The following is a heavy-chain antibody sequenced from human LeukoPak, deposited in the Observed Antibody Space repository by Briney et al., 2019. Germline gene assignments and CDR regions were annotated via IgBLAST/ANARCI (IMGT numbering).Heavy chain of an antibody. V-gene: IGHV3-21*06. J-gene: IGHJ3*02. Sequence: PGGSLRLSCVASGFTFSTYSMNWVRQAPGKGLEWVASISSSSTYIYYADSVKGRFTISRDNAKNSLFLQMNSLRTEDTAVYYCARDCSGGSCHRAFDIWGQGTMVTVSS. CDR1: GFTFSTYS. D-gene: IGHD2-15*01. CDR3: ARDCSGGSCHRAFDI. CDR2: ISSSSTYI.